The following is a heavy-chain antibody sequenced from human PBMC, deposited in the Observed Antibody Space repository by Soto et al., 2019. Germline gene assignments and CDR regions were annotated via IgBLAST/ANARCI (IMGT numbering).Heavy chain of an antibody. J-gene: IGHJ4*02. CDR1: GYTFSNYD. CDR2: VNPNNGDT. D-gene: IGHD3-10*01. V-gene: IGHV1-8*01. Sequence: QVQLVQSGAELKKPGASVKVSCKASGYTFSNYDMNWVRQATGQGPEWIGWVNPNNGDTGYAQKFHGRATLTTAISPTTAYMELTSLRSEDTAIYYCANVSRKGSAIDFDYWGQGTLITVSS. CDR3: ANVSRKGSAIDFDY.